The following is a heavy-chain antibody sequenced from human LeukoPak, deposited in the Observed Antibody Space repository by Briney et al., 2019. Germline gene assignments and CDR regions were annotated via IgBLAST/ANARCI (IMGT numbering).Heavy chain of an antibody. V-gene: IGHV5-51*01. CDR3: ASRFASDFDY. Sequence: AESLKISCKGSGYIFTNYRIAWVRQTPGKGLEWMGIIYPGDSDTRYTPSFQGQVTISADKSISTSYLQWSSLKASDTAMYYCASRFASDFDYWGQGTLVS. CDR2: IYPGDSDT. J-gene: IGHJ4*01. CDR1: GYIFTNYR.